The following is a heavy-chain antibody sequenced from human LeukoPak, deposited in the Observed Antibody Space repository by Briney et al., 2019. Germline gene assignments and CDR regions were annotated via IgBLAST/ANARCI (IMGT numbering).Heavy chain of an antibody. CDR1: GGSFSGYY. Sequence: SETLSLTCAVYGGSFSGYYWSWIRQPPGKGLEWIGEINHSGSTNYNPSLKSRVTISVDTSKNQFSLKLSSVTAADTAVYYCARHHAPGPEGEQWLVLEYNWFDPWGQGTLVTVSS. D-gene: IGHD6-19*01. CDR2: INHSGST. CDR3: ARHHAPGPEGEQWLVLEYNWFDP. V-gene: IGHV4-34*01. J-gene: IGHJ5*02.